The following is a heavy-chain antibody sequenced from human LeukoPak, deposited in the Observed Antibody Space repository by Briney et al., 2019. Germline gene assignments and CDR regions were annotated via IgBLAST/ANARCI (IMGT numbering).Heavy chain of an antibody. V-gene: IGHV4-59*01. J-gene: IGHJ4*02. CDR3: ARADKTMTNDAYYFDY. Sequence: SETLSLTCAVSTGSIRSPYYWSWIRQPPGKGLEWIGYIDYSGNTYSNPSPKSRITISLDTSRRQFSLKLSSVTAADTAVYYCARADKTMTNDAYYFDYWGQGTPVTVSS. CDR1: TGSIRSPYY. CDR2: IDYSGNT. D-gene: IGHD1-1*01.